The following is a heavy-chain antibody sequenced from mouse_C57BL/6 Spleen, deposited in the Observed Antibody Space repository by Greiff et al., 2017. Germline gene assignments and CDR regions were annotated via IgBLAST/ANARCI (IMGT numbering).Heavy chain of an antibody. V-gene: IGHV1-82*01. CDR2: IYPGDGDT. Sequence: LVESGASVKISCKASGYAFSSSWMNWVKQRPGKGLEWIGRIYPGDGDTNYNGKFKGKATLTADKSSSTAYMQLSSLTSEDSAVYFCARDGSSPYWYFDVWGTGTTVTVSS. D-gene: IGHD1-1*01. CDR1: GYAFSSSW. CDR3: ARDGSSPYWYFDV. J-gene: IGHJ1*03.